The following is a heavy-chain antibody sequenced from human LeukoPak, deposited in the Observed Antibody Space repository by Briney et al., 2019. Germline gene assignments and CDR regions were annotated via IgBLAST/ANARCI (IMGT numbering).Heavy chain of an antibody. J-gene: IGHJ5*02. V-gene: IGHV3-23*01. CDR2: ISGSGSST. CDR3: AKVIGARPFDP. CDR1: GFNFSSFA. Sequence: PGGSLRLSCTASGFNFSSFAMTWVRQAPGKGLEWVSVISGSGSSTYYADSVKGRFTISRDNSKHTVYLQVNSLRVEDTAIYYCAKVIGARPFDPWGQGTLVTVSS. D-gene: IGHD6-6*01.